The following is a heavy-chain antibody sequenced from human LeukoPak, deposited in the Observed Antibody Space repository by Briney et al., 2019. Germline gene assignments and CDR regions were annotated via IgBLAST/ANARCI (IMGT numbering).Heavy chain of an antibody. Sequence: GRSLRLSCAASGFTSSSYGMHWVRQGPGKGLEWVAVISYDGSNKYYADSVKGRFTISRDNSKNTLYLQMNSLRAEDTAVYYCAKEEYDILTGYPTFDYWGQGTLVTVSS. CDR3: AKEEYDILTGYPTFDY. V-gene: IGHV3-30*18. CDR2: ISYDGSNK. CDR1: GFTSSSYG. J-gene: IGHJ4*02. D-gene: IGHD3-9*01.